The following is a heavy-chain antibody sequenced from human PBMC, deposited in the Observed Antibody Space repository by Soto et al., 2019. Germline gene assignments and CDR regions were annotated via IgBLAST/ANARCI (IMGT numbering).Heavy chain of an antibody. J-gene: IGHJ5*02. D-gene: IGHD3-10*01. CDR2: MNPNSGHT. CDR3: ARMDYYGSGSPNWFDP. Sequence: GASVKVSCKASGYTFTDYDINWVRQATGQGLEWMGWMNPNSGHTGSAQRFQGRVTMTRNTSISTAYMELSSLRSEDTAVYYCARMDYYGSGSPNWFDPWGQGSLVTVSS. V-gene: IGHV1-8*01. CDR1: GYTFTDYD.